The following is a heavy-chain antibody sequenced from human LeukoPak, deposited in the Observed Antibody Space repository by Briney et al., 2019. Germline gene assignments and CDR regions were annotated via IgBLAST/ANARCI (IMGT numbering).Heavy chain of an antibody. CDR1: GYTFTGYY. Sequence: ASVKVSCKASGYTFTGYYMHWVRQAPGQGLEWMGWINPNSGGTNYAQKFQGRVTMTRDTSISTAYMELSRLRSDDTAVYYCAKPYYYDSSGYYYYYYYGMDVWGQGTMVTVSS. CDR2: INPNSGGT. CDR3: AKPYYYDSSGYYYYYYYGMDV. J-gene: IGHJ6*02. D-gene: IGHD3-22*01. V-gene: IGHV1-2*02.